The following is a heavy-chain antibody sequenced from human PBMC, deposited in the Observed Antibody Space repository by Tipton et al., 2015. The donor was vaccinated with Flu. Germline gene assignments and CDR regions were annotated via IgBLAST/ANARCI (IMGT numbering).Heavy chain of an antibody. Sequence: SLRLSCVASGFTFNTYGMNWVRQAPGEGLEWISYIDSISSSTYYADSVKGRFTISRDNAKNSLYLQMNSLRAEDTAVYYCAEGDWVVWGKGTTVTVSS. D-gene: IGHD2-21*01. CDR1: GFTFNTYG. CDR3: AEGDWVV. CDR2: IDSISSST. V-gene: IGHV3-48*01. J-gene: IGHJ6*04.